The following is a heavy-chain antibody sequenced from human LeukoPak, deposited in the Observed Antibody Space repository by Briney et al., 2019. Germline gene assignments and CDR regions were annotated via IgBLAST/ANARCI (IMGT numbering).Heavy chain of an antibody. CDR2: INPNSLIP. D-gene: IGHD6-25*01. CDR3: ARVKRVPEVWFDP. V-gene: IGHV1-8*01. J-gene: IGHJ5*02. Sequence: ASVKVSCKASGYTLSDYDINWARQATGQGLEYMGWINPNSLIPGYAQKFQGRVTLTMDTSINTAYMELGGLTSDDTAVYYCARVKRVPEVWFDPWGQGTLVTVSS. CDR1: GYTLSDYD.